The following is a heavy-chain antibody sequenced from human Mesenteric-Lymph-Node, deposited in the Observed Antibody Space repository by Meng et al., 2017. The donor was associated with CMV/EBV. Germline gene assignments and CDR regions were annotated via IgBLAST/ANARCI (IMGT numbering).Heavy chain of an antibody. D-gene: IGHD6-19*01. CDR2: INPNSGGT. Sequence: ASVKVSCKASGFTFTGYHVHWVRQAPGQGLEWMGWINPNSGGTNYAQKFQGRVTMTTDTSITTAYMEMRSLKSDDTAVYYCARVIAVAGTAPLDYWGQGSLVTVPQ. J-gene: IGHJ4*02. CDR1: GFTFTGYH. CDR3: ARVIAVAGTAPLDY. V-gene: IGHV1-2*02.